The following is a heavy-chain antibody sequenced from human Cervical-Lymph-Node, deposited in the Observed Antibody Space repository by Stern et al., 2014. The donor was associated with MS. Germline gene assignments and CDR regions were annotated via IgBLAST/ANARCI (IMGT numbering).Heavy chain of an antibody. J-gene: IGHJ6*02. CDR3: VREGIVDLEGILDV. CDR1: GFTFGSYG. Sequence: QVQLVQSGGAVVQPGRSLRLSCAASGFTFGSYGMHWVRQAPGKGLEWVAIIWNDGGNKYYADSVKGRFTISRDNSKNTLFLQMISLRVEDTAVYYCVREGIVDLEGILDVWGQGTTVTVSS. V-gene: IGHV3-33*01. D-gene: IGHD3-22*01. CDR2: IWNDGGNK.